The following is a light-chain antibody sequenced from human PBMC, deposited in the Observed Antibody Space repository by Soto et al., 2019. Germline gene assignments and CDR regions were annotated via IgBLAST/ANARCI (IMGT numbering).Light chain of an antibody. CDR2: KAS. CDR3: QQYKSPPWT. Sequence: DIQMTQSPPTLSASVGDRVTISCRASESITNWLAWYQHKPGKAPKLLMYKASSLESGVPSRFSGSGSGTEFTLTISSLQPDDFATYYCQQYKSPPWTFGQGTKVEIK. J-gene: IGKJ1*01. CDR1: ESITNW. V-gene: IGKV1-5*03.